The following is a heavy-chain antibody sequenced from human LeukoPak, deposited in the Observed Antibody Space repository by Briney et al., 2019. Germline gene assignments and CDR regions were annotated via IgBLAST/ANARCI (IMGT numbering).Heavy chain of an antibody. D-gene: IGHD1-26*01. V-gene: IGHV3-15*01. CDR3: TTEMRWELLLDY. CDR1: GFTFSDAW. J-gene: IGHJ4*02. CDR2: IKSKTDGGTT. Sequence: PGGSLRLSCAASGFTFSDAWMSWVRQAPGKGLEWVGRIKSKTDGGTTDYAAPVKGRFTISRDDSKNTLYLQMNSLKTEDTAVYCCTTEMRWELLLDYWGQGTLVTVSS.